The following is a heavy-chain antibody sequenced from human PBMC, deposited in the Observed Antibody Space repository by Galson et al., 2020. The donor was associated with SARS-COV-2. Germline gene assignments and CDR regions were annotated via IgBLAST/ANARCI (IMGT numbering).Heavy chain of an antibody. CDR1: GYSISSGYY. V-gene: IGHV4-38-2*01. D-gene: IGHD6-13*01. J-gene: IGHJ4*02. CDR2: IYHSGST. Sequence: SETLSLTCAVSGYSISSGYYWGWIRQPPGKGLEWIGSIYHSGSTYYNPSLKSRVTISVDTSKNQFSLKLSSVTAADTAVYYCASLSSSGGYFDYWGQGTLVTVSS. CDR3: ASLSSSGGYFDY.